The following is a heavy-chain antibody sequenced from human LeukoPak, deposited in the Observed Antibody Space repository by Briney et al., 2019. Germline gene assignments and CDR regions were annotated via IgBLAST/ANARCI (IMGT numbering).Heavy chain of an antibody. J-gene: IGHJ4*02. Sequence: ASVKVSCKASGYTFTGYYMHWVRQAPGQGLEWMGWVNPNSGGTNYAQKFQGRVTMTRDTSISTAYMELSRLRSDDTAVYYWARDRRSKGSSSAGYWGQGTLVTVSS. V-gene: IGHV1-2*02. CDR3: ARDRRSKGSSSAGY. D-gene: IGHD6-6*01. CDR1: GYTFTGYY. CDR2: VNPNSGGT.